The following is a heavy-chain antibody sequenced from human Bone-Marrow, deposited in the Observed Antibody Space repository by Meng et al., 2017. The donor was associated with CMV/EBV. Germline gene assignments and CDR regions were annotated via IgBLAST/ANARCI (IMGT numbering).Heavy chain of an antibody. J-gene: IGHJ5*02. D-gene: IGHD6-19*01. V-gene: IGHV3-23*01. CDR1: GYTSNRHA. Sequence: SGYTSNRHAMSWVRQTPGKGLEWVSSISTSGDSTHYADSVKGRFTISRDDPKNTVYLQMDSLRAEDTAIYYCAIGTSGWYDGDWFDPWGQGTLVTVSS. CDR3: AIGTSGWYDGDWFDP. CDR2: ISTSGDST.